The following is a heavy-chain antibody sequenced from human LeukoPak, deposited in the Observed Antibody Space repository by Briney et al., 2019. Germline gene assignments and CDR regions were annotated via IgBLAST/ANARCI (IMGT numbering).Heavy chain of an antibody. CDR3: ARGITLAFDI. V-gene: IGHV4-61*02. CDR2: IYTSGST. Sequence: SQTLSLTCTVSGGSISSGSYYWSWIRQPAGKGLEWIGRIYTSGSTYYNPSLKSRVTISVDRSKNQFSLKLSSVTAADTAVYYCARGITLAFDIWGQGTMATVSS. CDR1: GGSISSGSYY. D-gene: IGHD1-14*01. J-gene: IGHJ3*02.